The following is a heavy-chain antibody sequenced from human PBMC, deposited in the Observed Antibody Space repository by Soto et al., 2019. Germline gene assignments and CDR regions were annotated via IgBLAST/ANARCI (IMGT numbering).Heavy chain of an antibody. D-gene: IGHD1-26*01. J-gene: IGHJ4*02. CDR2: ISSSSSFI. V-gene: IGHV3-21*01. CDR3: AGSSDDGRDN. CDR1: GFSLSDYS. Sequence: EVQLVESGGGLVKPGGSLRLSCAASGFSLSDYSMNWIRQAPGKGLEWVASISSSSSFIHYAESMKGRFTISRDNAKNSLYLQMNSLSAEDTAVYYCAGSSDDGRDNWGQGTLVSVCS.